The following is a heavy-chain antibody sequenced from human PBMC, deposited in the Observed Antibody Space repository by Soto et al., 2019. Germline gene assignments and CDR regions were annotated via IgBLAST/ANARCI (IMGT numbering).Heavy chain of an antibody. Sequence: SETLSLTCAVYGGSFSSYYWSWIRQPPGKGLEWIGEINHSGSTNYNPSLKSRVTISVDTSKNQFSLRLSSVTAADTAVYYCASGGSFSDYYDSSGYYPADYWGQGTLVTVSS. CDR2: INHSGST. CDR1: GGSFSSYY. V-gene: IGHV4-34*01. J-gene: IGHJ4*02. D-gene: IGHD3-22*01. CDR3: ASGGSFSDYYDSSGYYPADY.